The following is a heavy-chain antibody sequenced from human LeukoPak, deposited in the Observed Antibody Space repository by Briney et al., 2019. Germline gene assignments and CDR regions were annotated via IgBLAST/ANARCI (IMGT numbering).Heavy chain of an antibody. J-gene: IGHJ3*02. D-gene: IGHD7-27*01. V-gene: IGHV3-53*01. CDR3: AREIGQLGGAFDI. CDR1: GFTVSTVY. Sequence: PGGSLRLSCAASGFTVSTVYMTWVRQAPGKGLEWVSVIYGGPTAFYADPVKDRFTISRDNPKNTLNLQMNSLRAEDTAVYYCAREIGQLGGAFDIWGQGTMVTVSS. CDR2: IYGGPTA.